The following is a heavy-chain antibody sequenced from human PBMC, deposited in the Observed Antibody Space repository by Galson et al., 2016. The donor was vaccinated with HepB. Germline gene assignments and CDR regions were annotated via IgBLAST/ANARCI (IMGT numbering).Heavy chain of an antibody. CDR1: GDSVFRNTAA. V-gene: IGHV6-1*01. Sequence: CAISGDSVFRNTAAWNWIRQSPSRGLEWLGRTYFRSKWYSDYGVAVNGRITISPDTAKNQFSLHLTSVTPDDTGIYYCVEGFSLRNWGQGTLVTVSS. CDR2: TYFRSKWYS. J-gene: IGHJ4*02. CDR3: VEGFSLRN.